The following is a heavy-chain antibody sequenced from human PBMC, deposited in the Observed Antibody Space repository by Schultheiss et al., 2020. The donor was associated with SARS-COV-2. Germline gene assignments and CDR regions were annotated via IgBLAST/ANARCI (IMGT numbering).Heavy chain of an antibody. CDR2: IRSKANSYAT. Sequence: GESLKISCAASGFTFSGSAMHWVRQASGKGLEWVGRIRSKANSYATAYAASVKGRFTISRDNAKTSLYLQMDSLRAEDTAVYYCAKEKGDSPNPGWFDPWGQGTLVTVSS. CDR1: GFTFSGSA. J-gene: IGHJ5*02. V-gene: IGHV3-73*01. CDR3: AKEKGDSPNPGWFDP. D-gene: IGHD2-21*02.